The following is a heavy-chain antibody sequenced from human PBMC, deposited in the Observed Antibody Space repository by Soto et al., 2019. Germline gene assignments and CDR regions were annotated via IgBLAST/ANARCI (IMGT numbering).Heavy chain of an antibody. J-gene: IGHJ5*02. CDR3: ARAGGAAGTYWFDP. V-gene: IGHV4-59*01. CDR2: IYYSGST. Sequence: ETLSLTCTVSGGSISSYYWSWIRQPPGKGLEWIGYIYYSGSTNYNPSLKSRVTISVDTSKNQFSLKLSSVTAADTAVYYCARAGGAAGTYWFDPWGQGTLVTVSS. D-gene: IGHD6-13*01. CDR1: GGSISSYY.